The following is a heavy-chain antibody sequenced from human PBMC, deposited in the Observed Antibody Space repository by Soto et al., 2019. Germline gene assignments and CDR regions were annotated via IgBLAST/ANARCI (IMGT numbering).Heavy chain of an antibody. CDR3: ERLPRLSSGSYHYYYYGMDV. J-gene: IGHJ6*02. V-gene: IGHV4-34*01. CDR1: GGSFSGYY. D-gene: IGHD1-26*01. CDR2: INHSGST. Sequence: SETLSLTCAVYGGSFSGYYWSWIRQPPGKGLEWIGEINHSGSTNYNPSLKSRVTISVDTSKNQFSLKLSSVTAADTAVYYCERLPRLSSGSYHYYYYGMDVWGQGTPVTVSS.